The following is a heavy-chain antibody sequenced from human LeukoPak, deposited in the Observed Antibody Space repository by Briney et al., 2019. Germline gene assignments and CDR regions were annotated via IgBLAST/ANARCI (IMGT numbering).Heavy chain of an antibody. V-gene: IGHV3-74*03. J-gene: IGHJ4*02. CDR2: INGDGSNT. Sequence: GRSLRLSCTASGFTFSTYWINWVRQSPGNGLVWVALINGDGSNTTHADSVKGRFTISRDNAKNTPYLQMNSLRDEDTAVYYCARDYAGSPDYWGQGTLVTVSA. D-gene: IGHD3-10*01. CDR1: GFTFSTYW. CDR3: ARDYAGSPDY.